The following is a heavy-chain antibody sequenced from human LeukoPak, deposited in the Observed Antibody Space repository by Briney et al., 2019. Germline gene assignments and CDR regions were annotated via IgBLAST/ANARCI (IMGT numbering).Heavy chain of an antibody. CDR2: IYHSGST. J-gene: IGHJ4*02. CDR1: GGSISSSNW. Sequence: SETLSLTCAVSGGSISSSNWWSWVRQPPGKGLEWIGEIYHSGSTNYNPSLKSRVTIPVDKSKNQFSLKLSSVTAADTAVYYCANIAVAGQFFDYWGQGTLVTVSS. D-gene: IGHD6-19*01. CDR3: ANIAVAGQFFDY. V-gene: IGHV4-4*02.